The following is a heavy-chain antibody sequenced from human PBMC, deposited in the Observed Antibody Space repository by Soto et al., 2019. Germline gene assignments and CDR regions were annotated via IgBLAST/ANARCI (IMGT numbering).Heavy chain of an antibody. Sequence: SETLSLTCAVYGASFSGYYWSWIRQPPGKGLEWIGEINHSGSTNYNPSLKSRVTISVDTSKNQFSLKLSSVTAADTAVYYCARGFGELLGYYYGMDVWGQGTTVTVSS. D-gene: IGHD3-10*01. CDR1: GASFSGYY. J-gene: IGHJ6*02. V-gene: IGHV4-34*01. CDR2: INHSGST. CDR3: ARGFGELLGYYYGMDV.